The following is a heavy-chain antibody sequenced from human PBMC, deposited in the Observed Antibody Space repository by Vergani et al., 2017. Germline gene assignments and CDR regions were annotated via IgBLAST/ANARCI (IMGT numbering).Heavy chain of an antibody. CDR1: GYIFKDNG. J-gene: IGHJ6*02. Sequence: QVQMVQSGSELRTPGASVKVSCQASGYIFKDNGINWVRQAPGQGLKWMGKINTYTGNPTYAQGFTGRFVFTLDTSVGTAYLQISSLKAEDTAVYFCARGADCVPSCHGGMDVWGHGTAVTVS. D-gene: IGHD2-2*01. CDR2: INTYTGNP. V-gene: IGHV7-4-1*02. CDR3: ARGADCVPSCHGGMDV.